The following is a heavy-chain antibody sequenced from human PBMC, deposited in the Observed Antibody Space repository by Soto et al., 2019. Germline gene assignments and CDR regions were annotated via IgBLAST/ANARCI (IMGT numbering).Heavy chain of an antibody. CDR3: ARQDGGYCSGGSCQIPYYFDY. D-gene: IGHD2-15*01. V-gene: IGHV4-39*01. CDR2: IYYSGST. Sequence: SETLSLTCTVSGGSISSSSYYWGWIRQPPGKGLEWIGSIYYSGSTYYNPSLKSRVTISVDTSKNQFSLKLGSVTAADTAVYYCARQDGGYCSGGSCQIPYYFDYWGQGTLVTVSS. CDR1: GGSISSSSYY. J-gene: IGHJ4*02.